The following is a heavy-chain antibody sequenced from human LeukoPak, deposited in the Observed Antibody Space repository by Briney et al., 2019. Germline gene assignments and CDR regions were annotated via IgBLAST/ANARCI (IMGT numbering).Heavy chain of an antibody. CDR2: INPNSGGT. CDR3: ARGTYYDYVWGSYRSPDWFDP. D-gene: IGHD3-16*02. J-gene: IGHJ5*02. V-gene: IGHV1-2*02. CDR1: GYTFTGYY. Sequence: ASVKVSCKASGYTFTGYYMHWVRQAPGQGLEWMGWINPNSGGTNYAQKFRGRVTMTRDTSISTAYMELSRLRSDDTAVYYCARGTYYDYVWGSYRSPDWFDPWGQGTLVTVSS.